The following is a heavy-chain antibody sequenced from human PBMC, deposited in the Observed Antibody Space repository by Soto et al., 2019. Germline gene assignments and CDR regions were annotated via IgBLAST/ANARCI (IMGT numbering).Heavy chain of an antibody. CDR1: GFTFRDYY. Sequence: QVHLVESGGGLVKPGGSLRLSCAASGFTFRDYYMTWIRQAPGKGLEWISHISGSGTTVDYSDSVKGRFTISRDNAKNSLYLQMNSPRADDTAVYYCAREPYQYSCTWYYVYWGQGILVTVSS. V-gene: IGHV3-11*01. J-gene: IGHJ4*02. CDR2: ISGSGTTV. D-gene: IGHD3-3*01. CDR3: AREPYQYSCTWYYVY.